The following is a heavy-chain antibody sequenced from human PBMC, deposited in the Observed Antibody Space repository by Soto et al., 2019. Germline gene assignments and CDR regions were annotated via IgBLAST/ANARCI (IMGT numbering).Heavy chain of an antibody. V-gene: IGHV4-39*01. D-gene: IGHD2-21*02. J-gene: IGHJ4*02. CDR1: GDSINNRSYY. CDR3: ARQRTSVVTQAYFDS. Sequence: PSETMSLTCTVTGDSINNRSYYWGWIRQPPGKGLEWIGSIYYSGSTYNNPSLKSRVSMSVDTSKNQFSLKLRSVTAAGTALYYCARQRTSVVTQAYFDSWGQGSLVTVYS. CDR2: IYYSGST.